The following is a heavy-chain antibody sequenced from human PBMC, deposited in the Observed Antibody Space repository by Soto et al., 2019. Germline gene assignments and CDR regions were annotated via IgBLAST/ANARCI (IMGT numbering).Heavy chain of an antibody. D-gene: IGHD1-26*01. J-gene: IGHJ3*02. Sequence: GGSLRLSCAASGFTFSSYAMSWVRQAPGKGLEWVSAISGSGGSTYYADSVKGRFTISRDNSKNTLYLQMNSLRAEDTAVYYCAKTSAGSGSYFSRREYDAFDIWGQGTMVTVSS. V-gene: IGHV3-23*01. CDR2: ISGSGGST. CDR3: AKTSAGSGSYFSRREYDAFDI. CDR1: GFTFSSYA.